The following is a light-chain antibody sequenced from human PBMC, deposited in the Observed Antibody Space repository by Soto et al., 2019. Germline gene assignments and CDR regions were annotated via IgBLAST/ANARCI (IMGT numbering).Light chain of an antibody. CDR3: QQFHDYLWT. Sequence: AIPLTQSPSSLSASVGDRVTITCRASQDIRGALTWYQQKPGQAPKLLIYDVSNLESGVPSRFSGSGSGTDFTLTISSLQPEDFATYYCQQFHDYLWTFGPGTKVDIK. V-gene: IGKV1D-13*01. J-gene: IGKJ3*01. CDR1: QDIRGA. CDR2: DVS.